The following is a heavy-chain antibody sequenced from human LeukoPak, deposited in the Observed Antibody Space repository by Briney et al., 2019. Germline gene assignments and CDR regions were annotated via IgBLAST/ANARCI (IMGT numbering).Heavy chain of an antibody. V-gene: IGHV3-30-3*01. Sequence: GGSLRLSCAASGFTFSSYAMHWVRQAPGKGLEWVAVISYDGSNKYYADSVKGRFTISRDNSKNTLYLQMNSLRAGDTAVYYCASSIPSHFYFDYWGQGTLVTVSS. CDR3: ASSIPSHFYFDY. D-gene: IGHD3-3*02. CDR2: ISYDGSNK. CDR1: GFTFSSYA. J-gene: IGHJ4*02.